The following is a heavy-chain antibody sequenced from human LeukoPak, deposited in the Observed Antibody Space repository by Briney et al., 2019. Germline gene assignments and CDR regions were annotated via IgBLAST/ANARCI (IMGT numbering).Heavy chain of an antibody. Sequence: PGGSLRLSCAASGFTFSSYGMHWVRQAPGKGLEWVAFIRYDGSNKYYADSVKGRFTISRDNSKNTLYLQMNSLRAEDTAVYYYAKDLYDFWSGYYGDNWFDPWGQGTLVTVSS. CDR3: AKDLYDFWSGYYGDNWFDP. CDR1: GFTFSSYG. V-gene: IGHV3-30*02. CDR2: IRYDGSNK. D-gene: IGHD3-3*01. J-gene: IGHJ5*02.